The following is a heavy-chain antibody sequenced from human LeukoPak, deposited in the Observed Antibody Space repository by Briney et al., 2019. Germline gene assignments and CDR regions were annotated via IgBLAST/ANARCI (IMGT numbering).Heavy chain of an antibody. Sequence: ASAKASRKASRYTSTTYYIHSVRGTPGQGLEWMALINPSGGSTHYAQKFQGRVTVTRDTSTSTVYMDLTSLRSEDTAVYYCACLPYAFDIWGQGTMVTVSS. J-gene: IGHJ3*02. CDR3: ACLPYAFDI. CDR2: INPSGGST. CDR1: RYTSTTYY. V-gene: IGHV1-46*01.